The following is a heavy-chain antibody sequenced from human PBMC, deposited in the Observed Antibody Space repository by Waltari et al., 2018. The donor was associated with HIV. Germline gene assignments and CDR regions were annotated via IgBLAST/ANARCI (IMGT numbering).Heavy chain of an antibody. V-gene: IGHV4-59*01. J-gene: IGHJ4*02. CDR2: IYYSGST. Sequence: QVQLQESGPGLVKPSETLSLTCTVSGGSISSYYWSWIRQPPGKGLEWIGYIYYSGSTNYNPSLKSRVTISVDTSKNQFSLKLSSVTAADTAVYYCARAGRGHYYDSKVDYWGQGTLVTVSS. D-gene: IGHD3-22*01. CDR3: ARAGRGHYYDSKVDY. CDR1: GGSISSYY.